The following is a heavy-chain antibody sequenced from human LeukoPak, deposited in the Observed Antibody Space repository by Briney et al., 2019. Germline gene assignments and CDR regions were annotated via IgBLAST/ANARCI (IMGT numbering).Heavy chain of an antibody. CDR1: GFTFDDYA. D-gene: IGHD3-10*01. CDR2: ISWNSGTI. CDR3: ARRSSVGSGNYLEY. Sequence: PGGSLRLSCAASGFTFDDYAMHWVRQAPGKGLEWVSGISWNSGTIVYADSVKGRVTVSRDNAKNSLFLQMNSLRVEDTAVYYCARRSSVGSGNYLEYWGQGTLVTVSS. J-gene: IGHJ4*02. V-gene: IGHV3-9*01.